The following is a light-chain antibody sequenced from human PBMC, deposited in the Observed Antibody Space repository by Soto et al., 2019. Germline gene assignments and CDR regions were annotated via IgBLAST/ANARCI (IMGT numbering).Light chain of an antibody. V-gene: IGKV3-20*01. J-gene: IGKJ3*01. CDR3: QQYGTSILFS. Sequence: EIVLTQSPGTLSLSPGERASLSCRASQSVSSTYLAWYQQKPGQAPRLLIYSKSRRATGIPDRFSGSGSGTDFTLTISRLEPEDFAVYYCQQYGTSILFSVGPGTKVDIK. CDR1: QSVSSTY. CDR2: SKS.